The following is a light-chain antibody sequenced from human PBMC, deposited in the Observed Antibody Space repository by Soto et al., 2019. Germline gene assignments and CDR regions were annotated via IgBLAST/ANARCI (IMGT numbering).Light chain of an antibody. V-gene: IGKV3-11*01. CDR2: DAS. CDR1: QSVSSY. Sequence: EMVLTQSPATLYLSPGERATLSCRASQSVSSYLAGYQQKPGQAPRLLIYDASNRATVIPVKFSDSGSGTDFTLTIRTLEPEHCAGYYCQQRRNRRPTFGPGTKVDIK. CDR3: QQRRNRRPT. J-gene: IGKJ3*01.